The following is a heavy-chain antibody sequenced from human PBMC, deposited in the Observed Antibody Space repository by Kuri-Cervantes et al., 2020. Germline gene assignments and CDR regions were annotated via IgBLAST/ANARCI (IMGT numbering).Heavy chain of an antibody. Sequence: SETLSLTCAVYGGSFSGYYWTWIRQSPGKGLEWIGEINHSGVTNYNPSLKSRVTISIDTSKNQFSLNLRSVTAADTAIYHCARYGGSGVWWSDPWGQGALVTVSS. CDR1: GGSFSGYY. V-gene: IGHV4-34*01. CDR3: ARYGGSGVWWSDP. CDR2: INHSGVT. J-gene: IGHJ5*02. D-gene: IGHD3-10*01.